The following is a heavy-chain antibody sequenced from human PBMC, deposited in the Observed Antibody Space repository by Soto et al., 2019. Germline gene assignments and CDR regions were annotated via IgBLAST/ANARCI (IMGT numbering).Heavy chain of an antibody. CDR1: GYTFTSYG. Sequence: GASVKVSCKASGYTFTSYGISWVRQAPGQGLEWMGWISAYNGNTNYAQKLQGRVTMTTDTSTSTAYMELRSLRSDDTAVYYCAAFVERPPRVSQAYWGQGTLVTVSS. J-gene: IGHJ4*02. CDR3: AAFVERPPRVSQAY. CDR2: ISAYNGNT. V-gene: IGHV1-18*01. D-gene: IGHD3-3*02.